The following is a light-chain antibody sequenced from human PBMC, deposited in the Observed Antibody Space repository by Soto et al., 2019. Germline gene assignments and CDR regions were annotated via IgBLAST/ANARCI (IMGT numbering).Light chain of an antibody. J-gene: IGLJ3*02. CDR1: SSDIGSYNY. Sequence: QSVLTQPASLSGSPGQSITISCTGTSSDIGSYNYVSWYQQHPGKATKLMIFDVSYRPSGISDRFSGSKSGNTASLTISGLQPDDEADYYCSSYGASSTLFGGGTKVTVL. CDR2: DVS. V-gene: IGLV2-14*03. CDR3: SSYGASSTL.